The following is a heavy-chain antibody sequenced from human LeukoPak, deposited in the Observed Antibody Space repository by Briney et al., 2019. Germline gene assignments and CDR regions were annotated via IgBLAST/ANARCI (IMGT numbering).Heavy chain of an antibody. D-gene: IGHD2-15*01. V-gene: IGHV5-51*01. CDR3: ARSSHIGCSGGSCYPAYYFDY. CDR2: IYPGDSDT. Sequence: GESLKISCKGSGYSFTSYWIGWVRQMPGKGLEWMGIIYPGDSDTRYSPSFQGQVTISADKSISTAYLQWSSLKASDTAMYYCARSSHIGCSGGSCYPAYYFDYWGQGTLVTVSS. J-gene: IGHJ4*02. CDR1: GYSFTSYW.